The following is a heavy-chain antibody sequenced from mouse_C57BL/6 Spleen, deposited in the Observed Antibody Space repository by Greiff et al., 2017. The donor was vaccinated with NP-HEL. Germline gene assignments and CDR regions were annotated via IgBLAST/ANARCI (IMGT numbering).Heavy chain of an antibody. CDR3: ARGYGNYGYFDV. CDR2: INPNNGGT. Sequence: VQLQQSGPELVKPGASVKISCKASGYTFTDYYMNWVKQSHGKSLEWIGDINPNNGGTSYNQKFKGKATLTVDKSSSTAYMELRSLTSEDSAVYYCARGYGNYGYFDVWGTGTTVTVSS. D-gene: IGHD2-1*01. CDR1: GYTFTDYY. J-gene: IGHJ1*03. V-gene: IGHV1-26*01.